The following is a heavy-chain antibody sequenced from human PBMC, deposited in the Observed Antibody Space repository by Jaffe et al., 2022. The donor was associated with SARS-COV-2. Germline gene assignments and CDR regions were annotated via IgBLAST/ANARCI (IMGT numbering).Heavy chain of an antibody. V-gene: IGHV3-49*05. CDR1: GFTIEDYA. CDR3: ARGRWTQIRSTRYYFDF. CDR2: IRSKLYGGTT. J-gene: IGHJ4*02. D-gene: IGHD5-18*01. Sequence: EVQLVESGGLLVKPGRSLRLSCITSGFTIEDYAMTWLRQAPEKGLEWVGFIRSKLYGGTTEYAASVKGRFTISRDDSKSIAYLEMDSLKTEDTAVYYCARGRWTQIRSTRYYFDFWGQGTLVTVSS.